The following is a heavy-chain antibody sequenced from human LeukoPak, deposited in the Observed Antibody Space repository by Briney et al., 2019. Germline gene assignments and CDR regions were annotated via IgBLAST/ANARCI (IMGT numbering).Heavy chain of an antibody. Sequence: PSETLSLTCAVYGGSSSGYYWSWIRQPPGKGLEWVGEINHSGGTNYNPSLKSRVTISVDTSKNQFSLKVRSVTAADTAVYYCARHGGRYCSSTSCHDYYYYYMDVWGKGTTVTVSS. CDR2: INHSGGT. D-gene: IGHD2-2*01. V-gene: IGHV4-34*01. CDR1: GGSSSGYY. CDR3: ARHGGRYCSSTSCHDYYYYYMDV. J-gene: IGHJ6*03.